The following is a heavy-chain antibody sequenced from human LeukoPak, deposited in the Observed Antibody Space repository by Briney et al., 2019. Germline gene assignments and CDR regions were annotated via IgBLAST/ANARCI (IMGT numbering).Heavy chain of an antibody. J-gene: IGHJ4*02. V-gene: IGHV1-2*02. Sequence: ASVKVSCKASGYTFTGYYMHCVRQAPGQGLEWMGWITPNSGGTNYAQKFQGRVTMTRNTSISTAYMELSRLRSDDTAVYYCARVPGRPDIAAAGSFDYWGEGTLVTVSS. CDR2: ITPNSGGT. CDR1: GYTFTGYY. D-gene: IGHD6-13*01. CDR3: ARVPGRPDIAAAGSFDY.